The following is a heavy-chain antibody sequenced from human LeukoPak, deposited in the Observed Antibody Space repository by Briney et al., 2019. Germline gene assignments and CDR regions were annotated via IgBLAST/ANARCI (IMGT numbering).Heavy chain of an antibody. D-gene: IGHD4-17*01. Sequence: PGGSLRLSCAASGFTFSSYSMNWVRQAPGKGLEWVGFIRSKAYGGTTEYAASVKGRFTISRDDSKSIAYLQMNSLKTEDTAVYYCHLGERTTDYYYYGMDVWGKGTTVTVSS. CDR3: HLGERTTDYYYYGMDV. CDR1: GFTFSSYS. V-gene: IGHV3-49*04. J-gene: IGHJ6*04. CDR2: IRSKAYGGTT.